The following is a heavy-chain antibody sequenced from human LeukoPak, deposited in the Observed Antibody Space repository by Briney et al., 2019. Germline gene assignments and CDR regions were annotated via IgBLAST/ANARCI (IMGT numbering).Heavy chain of an antibody. CDR1: GFTFSSYG. V-gene: IGHV3-30*18. CDR2: ISYDGSYK. Sequence: GGSLRLSCAASGFTFSSYGMHWVRQAPGKGLEWVAVISYDGSYKYYADSVKGRFTISRDNSKNTLYLQMNSLRAEDTAVYYCTKVGDYGDYALDYWGQGTLVTVSS. D-gene: IGHD4-17*01. J-gene: IGHJ4*02. CDR3: TKVGDYGDYALDY.